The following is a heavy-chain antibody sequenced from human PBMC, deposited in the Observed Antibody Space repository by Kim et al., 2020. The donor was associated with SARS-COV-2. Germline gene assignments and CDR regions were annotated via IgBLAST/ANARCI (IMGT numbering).Heavy chain of an antibody. Sequence: ADSEKGRFTISRDNSKNTLYLQMNSLRAEDTAVYYCAKGGSGSYYTWFDPWGQGTLVTVSS. CDR3: AKGGSGSYYTWFDP. V-gene: IGHV3-30*02. D-gene: IGHD1-26*01. J-gene: IGHJ5*02.